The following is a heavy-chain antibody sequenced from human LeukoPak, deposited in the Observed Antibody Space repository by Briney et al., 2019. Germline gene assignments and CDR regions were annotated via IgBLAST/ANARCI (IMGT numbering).Heavy chain of an antibody. J-gene: IGHJ6*03. CDR1: GGTFSSYA. CDR3: ARGRRYCSNAACYSNYYYMDV. Sequence: ASVKVSCKASGGTFSSYAISWVRQASGQGLEWMRWISPNSGHAGYLHKFQGRVTMTRNTSITTAYMDLSSLRSEDTAVYYCARGRRYCSNAACYSNYYYMDVWGTGTTVTVSS. CDR2: ISPNSGHA. V-gene: IGHV1-8*02. D-gene: IGHD2-8*01.